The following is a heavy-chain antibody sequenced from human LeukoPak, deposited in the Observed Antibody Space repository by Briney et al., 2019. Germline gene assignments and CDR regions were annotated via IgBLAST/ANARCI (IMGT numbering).Heavy chain of an antibody. CDR2: IYTDGST. CDR3: AIGHYRNIPG. J-gene: IGHJ4*02. Sequence: GGSLRLSCAASGFTVSSKYMNWVRQAPGKGLEWVSVIYTDGSTYYADSVSARFSISRDDSKNTLSLQMNSLRAEDTAVYYCAIGHYRNIPGWGQGTLVTVSS. CDR1: GFTVSSKY. V-gene: IGHV3-66*01. D-gene: IGHD1/OR15-1a*01.